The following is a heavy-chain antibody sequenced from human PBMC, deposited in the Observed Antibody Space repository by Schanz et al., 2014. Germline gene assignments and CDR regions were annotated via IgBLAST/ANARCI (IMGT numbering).Heavy chain of an antibody. CDR2: ISTSNGNT. D-gene: IGHD3-22*01. V-gene: IGHV1-18*01. J-gene: IGHJ4*02. CDR3: AKSYDTSGYSGFDY. Sequence: QVQVVQSGAEVKKPGASVKVSCKASGYTFTDYGVIWVRQAPGQGLEWMGWISTSNGNTNYIQKLQGRVTMTTDTSTSTAYMDLSSLRPEDTAVYFCAKSYDTSGYSGFDYWGQGTLVTGSS. CDR1: GYTFTDYG.